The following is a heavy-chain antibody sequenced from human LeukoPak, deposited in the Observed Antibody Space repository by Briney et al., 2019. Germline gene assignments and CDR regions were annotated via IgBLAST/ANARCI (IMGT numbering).Heavy chain of an antibody. CDR1: GFTVSSNY. D-gene: IGHD3-22*01. CDR2: IYSGGST. J-gene: IGHJ4*02. V-gene: IGHV3-66*01. CDR3: ASMEGDYYDSSGSYYFDY. Sequence: GGSLRLSCAASGFTVSSNYMSWVRQAPGKGLEWVSVIYSGGSTYYADSVKGRFTISRGNSKNTLYLQMNSLRAEDTAVYYCASMEGDYYDSSGSYYFDYWGQGTLVTVSS.